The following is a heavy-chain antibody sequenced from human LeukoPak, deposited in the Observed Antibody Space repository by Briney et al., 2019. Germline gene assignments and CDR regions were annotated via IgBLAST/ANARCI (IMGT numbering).Heavy chain of an antibody. Sequence: SVKVSCKASGGTYSSYAISWVRQAPGQGLEWMGGIIPIFGTANYAQKFQGRVTITADESTSTAYMELSSLRSEDTAVYYCARLGPSGQNWPFDYWGQGTLVTVSS. V-gene: IGHV1-69*01. J-gene: IGHJ4*02. CDR3: ARLGPSGQNWPFDY. CDR2: IIPIFGTA. D-gene: IGHD1-1*01. CDR1: GGTYSSYA.